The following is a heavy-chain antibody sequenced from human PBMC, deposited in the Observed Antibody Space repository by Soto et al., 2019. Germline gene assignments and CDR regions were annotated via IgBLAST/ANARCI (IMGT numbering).Heavy chain of an antibody. J-gene: IGHJ2*01. CDR1: GFTFLNYD. CDR2: ISGSGGT. V-gene: IGHV3-23*01. CDR3: AKDRQGSGPDFDL. Sequence: PGGSLRLSCVASGFTFLNYDMHWVRQAPGKGLEWVAGISGSGGTFDANSVRGRFTISKDDSKNTLYLQMNSLRVEDTALYYCAKDRQGSGPDFDLRGRGTLVTVSS. D-gene: IGHD3-10*01.